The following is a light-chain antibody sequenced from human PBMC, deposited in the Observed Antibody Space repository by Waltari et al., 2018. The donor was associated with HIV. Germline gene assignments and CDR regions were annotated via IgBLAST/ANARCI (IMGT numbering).Light chain of an antibody. CDR1: TRDVGYYNY. J-gene: IGLJ1*01. CDR2: DVN. Sequence: QSALTQPPSVSGSPGQSVTISCTGTTRDVGYYNYVSWYQQYPGKAPKLIICDVNQRTSGVPGLFSVSKSGNTASLTISGLQTADEADYFCCAYAAGHVSYVFGNGTAVAVL. V-gene: IGLV2-11*01. CDR3: CAYAAGHVSYV.